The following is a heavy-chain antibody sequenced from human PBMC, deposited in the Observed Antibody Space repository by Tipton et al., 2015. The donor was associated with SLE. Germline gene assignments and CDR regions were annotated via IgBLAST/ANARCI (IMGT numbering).Heavy chain of an antibody. D-gene: IGHD6-13*01. Sequence: QSGAEVKKPGASVKVSCKASGYTFTGYYMHWVRQAPGQGLEWMGWINLNSGGTNYAQKFQGRVTMTRDTSISTAYMELSRLRSDDTAVYYCARVPRMAAAGKAFDIWGQGTMVTVSS. CDR3: ARVPRMAAAGKAFDI. V-gene: IGHV1-2*02. CDR1: GYTFTGYY. J-gene: IGHJ3*02. CDR2: INLNSGGT.